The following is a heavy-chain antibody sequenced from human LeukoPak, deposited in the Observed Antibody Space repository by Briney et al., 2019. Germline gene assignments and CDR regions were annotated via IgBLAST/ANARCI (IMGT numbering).Heavy chain of an antibody. CDR3: AREVALSLDY. CDR2: IYYSGST. Sequence: SETLSLTCTVSGGSISSYYWSWIRQPPGKGLEWIGYIYYSGSTNYNPSLKSRVTISVDTSKNQFPLKLSSVTAADTAVYYCAREVALSLDYWGQGTLVTVSS. D-gene: IGHD3-16*02. V-gene: IGHV4-59*01. J-gene: IGHJ4*02. CDR1: GGSISSYY.